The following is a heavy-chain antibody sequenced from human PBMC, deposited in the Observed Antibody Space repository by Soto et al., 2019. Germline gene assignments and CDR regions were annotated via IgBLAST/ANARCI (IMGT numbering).Heavy chain of an antibody. CDR1: GYTFTSHA. J-gene: IGHJ4*02. D-gene: IGHD6-19*01. V-gene: IGHV1-3*04. CDR3: ARKYSSAWTTYLDY. CDR2: VNTGNGNT. Sequence: ASVKVSCKASGYTFTSHAMHWVRRAPGQRLEWMGWVNTGNGNTKYSQNFKGRVTITRDTSANTTYMELSGLRSEDTAIYYCARKYSSAWTTYLDYWGQGTLVTVSS.